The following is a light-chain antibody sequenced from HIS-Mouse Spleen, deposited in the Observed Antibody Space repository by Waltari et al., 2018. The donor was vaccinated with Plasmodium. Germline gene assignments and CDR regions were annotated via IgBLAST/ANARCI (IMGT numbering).Light chain of an antibody. CDR2: EGS. Sequence: QSALTQPASVSGSPGQSITISCTGTSPDVGSSNLVSWYQQHPGKAPKLMIYEGSKRPSGVSNRFSGSKSGNTASLTISGLQAEDEADYYCCSYAGSSTWVFGGGTKLTVL. CDR1: SPDVGSSNL. J-gene: IGLJ3*02. V-gene: IGLV2-23*01. CDR3: CSYAGSSTWV.